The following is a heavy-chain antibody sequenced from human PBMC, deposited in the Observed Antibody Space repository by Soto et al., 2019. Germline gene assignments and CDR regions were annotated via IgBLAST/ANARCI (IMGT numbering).Heavy chain of an antibody. V-gene: IGHV1-69*01. CDR1: GGTXXXYA. Sequence: QVQLVQSGAEVKKPGSSVKVSCKASGGTXXXYAISWVXXXXGQGREWMGGIIPIFGTANYAQKFQGRVTITADESTSTAYMELSSLRSEDTAVYYCAREREGMDVWGQGTTVTVSS. CDR2: IIPIFGTA. CDR3: AREREGMDV. J-gene: IGHJ6*02.